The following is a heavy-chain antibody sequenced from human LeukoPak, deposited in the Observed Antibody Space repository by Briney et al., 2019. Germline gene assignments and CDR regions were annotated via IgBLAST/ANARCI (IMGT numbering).Heavy chain of an antibody. CDR2: ISAYNGNT. CDR3: ARSSSYWYPSDY. V-gene: IGHV1-18*01. J-gene: IGHJ4*02. Sequence: ASVKASCKVSGYTFTSYGITWVRQAPGQGLEWMGWISAYNGNTNYAQKLQGRVTMTTDTSTSTAYMELRSLRSDDTAVYYCARSSSYWYPSDYWGQGTLVTVSS. CDR1: GYTFTSYG. D-gene: IGHD6-13*01.